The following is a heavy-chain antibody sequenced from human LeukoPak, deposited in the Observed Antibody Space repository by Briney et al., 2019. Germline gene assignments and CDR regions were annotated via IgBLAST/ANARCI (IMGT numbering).Heavy chain of an antibody. V-gene: IGHV4-61*02. CDR3: ARLVKDSTSGAFDN. J-gene: IGHJ4*02. D-gene: IGHD2/OR15-2a*01. CDR2: IYTSGST. Sequence: PSETLSLTCTVSGGSISSGSYYWSWIRQPAGKGLEWIGRIYTSGSTNYNPSLKSRVTISVDTSKNQFSLKLSSVTAADTAVYYWARLVKDSTSGAFDNWAREPWSPSPQ. CDR1: GGSISSGSYY.